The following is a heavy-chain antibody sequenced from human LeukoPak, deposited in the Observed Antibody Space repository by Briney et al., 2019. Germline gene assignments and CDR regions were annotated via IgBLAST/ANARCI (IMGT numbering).Heavy chain of an antibody. J-gene: IGHJ6*03. CDR3: ARGVEPAARYYYYMDV. CDR1: GYTFTSYD. Sequence: ASVTVSCKASGYTFTSYDINWVRPATGQGLEWMGWMNPNSGNTGYAQKFQGRVTMTRNTSISTAYLELSSLRSDDTAVDFFARGVEPAARYYYYMDVWGKGTTVTVSS. V-gene: IGHV1-8*01. CDR2: MNPNSGNT. D-gene: IGHD2-2*01.